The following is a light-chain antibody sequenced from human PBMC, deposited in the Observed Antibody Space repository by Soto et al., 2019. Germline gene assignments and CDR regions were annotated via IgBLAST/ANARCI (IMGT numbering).Light chain of an antibody. V-gene: IGLV2-14*01. Sequence: QSALTQPASVSGSPGQSITISCTGIVSDLSTYNYVSWYQHHPGEAPKLMLYDVTNRPSGVSNRFSGSKSGNTASLTISGLQAEDEAIYYCSSHTSTDTLVFGGGTKVTVL. CDR1: VSDLSTYNY. J-gene: IGLJ3*02. CDR2: DVT. CDR3: SSHTSTDTLV.